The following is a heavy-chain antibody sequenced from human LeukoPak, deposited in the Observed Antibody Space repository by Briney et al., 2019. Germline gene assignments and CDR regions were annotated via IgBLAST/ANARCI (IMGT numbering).Heavy chain of an antibody. Sequence: SETLSLTCTVSGGSISSGGYYWSWIRQHPGKGLEWIGYIYYSGSTYYNPSLKSGVTISVDTSKNQFSLKLSSVTAADTAVYYCASASSSGWYVDYWGQGTLVTVSS. V-gene: IGHV4-31*03. CDR3: ASASSSGWYVDY. CDR2: IYYSGST. J-gene: IGHJ4*02. D-gene: IGHD6-19*01. CDR1: GGSISSGGYY.